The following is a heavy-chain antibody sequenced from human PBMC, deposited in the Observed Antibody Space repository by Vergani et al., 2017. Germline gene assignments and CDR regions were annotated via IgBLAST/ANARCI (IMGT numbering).Heavy chain of an antibody. Sequence: QVQLVQSGAEVKKPGASVKVSCKASGYTFTSYAMHWVRQAPGQRLEWMGWINAGNGNTKYSQKFQGRVTITRDTSASTAYMELSSLRSEDTAVYYCARDKSVGYCSSTSCYYNGFDPWGQGTLVTVSS. CDR1: GYTFTSYA. J-gene: IGHJ5*02. CDR2: INAGNGNT. CDR3: ARDKSVGYCSSTSCYYNGFDP. D-gene: IGHD2-2*01. V-gene: IGHV1-3*01.